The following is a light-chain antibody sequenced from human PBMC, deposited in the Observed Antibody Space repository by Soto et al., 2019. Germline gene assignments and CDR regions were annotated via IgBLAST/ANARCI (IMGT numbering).Light chain of an antibody. CDR3: QQYSNWPLT. V-gene: IGKV3-15*01. Sequence: EIVMTQSPATLSVSPGERATLSCRAGQSVSSKLAWYQQKPGQAPRLLIYGASTWATGVPARFSGSGSGTEFTLTINSLQSEDFAAYYCQQYSNWPLTFGGGTKVEIK. CDR2: GAS. CDR1: QSVSSK. J-gene: IGKJ4*01.